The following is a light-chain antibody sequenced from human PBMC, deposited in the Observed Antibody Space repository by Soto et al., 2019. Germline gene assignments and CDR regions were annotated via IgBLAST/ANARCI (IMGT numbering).Light chain of an antibody. J-gene: IGKJ1*01. Sequence: IVLTHSPGTLPLSPGERATLSCSASQGVSSSYLAWYHQKPGHAPTPLLYGASSRATGVPDRFTRRASGTDFTLTISRLEPEDVAVYYCQQYGSSLRSFGQRTKVDIK. CDR3: QQYGSSLRS. V-gene: IGKV3-20*01. CDR2: GAS. CDR1: QGVSSSY.